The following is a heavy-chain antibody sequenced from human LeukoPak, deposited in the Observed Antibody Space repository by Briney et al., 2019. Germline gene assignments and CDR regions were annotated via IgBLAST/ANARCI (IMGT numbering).Heavy chain of an antibody. D-gene: IGHD3-9*01. V-gene: IGHV3-7*01. CDR2: IKQDGSEK. CDR1: GFTFISYG. CDR3: AREVREDPNYDILTGYLNYFDY. J-gene: IGHJ4*02. Sequence: GGSLRLSCAASGFTFISYGMSWGRQAPGKGRGWGANIKQDGSEKYYVDCVKCRFTISRDNAKNSLYLQMNSLRAEDTAVYFCAREVREDPNYDILTGYLNYFDYWGQGTLVTVSS.